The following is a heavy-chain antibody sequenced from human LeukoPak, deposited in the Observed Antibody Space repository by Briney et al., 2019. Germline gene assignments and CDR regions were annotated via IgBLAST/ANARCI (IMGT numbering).Heavy chain of an antibody. CDR3: ARDRVSIFGVVEALGY. CDR2: IYSGGST. J-gene: IGHJ4*02. V-gene: IGHV3-53*01. Sequence: PGGSLRLSCAASEFTVSSSHMSWVRQAPGKGLEWVSIIYSGGSTSYADSVKGRFIISRDNSKNTLYLQMNSLRTEDTAVYYCARDRVSIFGVVEALGYWGQGTLVTVSS. CDR1: EFTVSSSH. D-gene: IGHD3-3*01.